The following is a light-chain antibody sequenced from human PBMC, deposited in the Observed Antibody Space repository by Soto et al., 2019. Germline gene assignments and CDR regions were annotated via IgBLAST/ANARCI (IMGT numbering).Light chain of an antibody. V-gene: IGKV3-11*01. CDR2: DTS. J-gene: IGKJ5*01. CDR3: RQRHNWPIT. Sequence: EIVLTQSPATLSLSPGEIATLSCRTSQTIRGLLNWYQQRPGRAPRLLIYDTSNRATDIPARFSGSGSGTDFFLTISSPDPEDFGVYFCRQRHNWPITFGQGTRLDI. CDR1: QTIRGL.